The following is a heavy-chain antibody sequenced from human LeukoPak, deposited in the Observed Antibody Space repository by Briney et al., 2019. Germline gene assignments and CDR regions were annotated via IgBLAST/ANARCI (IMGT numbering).Heavy chain of an antibody. CDR3: ASCSSTSSSDAFDV. V-gene: IGHV4-59*06. CDR2: IYYSGST. Sequence: SETLSLTCTVSGGSISSYYWSWIRQPPGKGLEWIGYIYYSGSTYYNPSLKSRVTISVDTSKNQFSLKLSSVTAADTAVYYCASCSSTSSSDAFDVWGQGTMVTVSS. D-gene: IGHD2-2*01. CDR1: GGSISSYY. J-gene: IGHJ3*01.